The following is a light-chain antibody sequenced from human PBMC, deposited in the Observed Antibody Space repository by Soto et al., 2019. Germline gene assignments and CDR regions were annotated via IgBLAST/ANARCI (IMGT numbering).Light chain of an antibody. V-gene: IGKV3-20*01. Sequence: EIVLTQSPGTLSLSPGERATLSCRASQSVSSIYLAWYQHKPGQAPRLLIYGASSRPTGIPARFSGSGSGTDFTLTISRLEPEDFAVYYCQQYGSSSWTFGRGTTVEIK. CDR1: QSVSSIY. CDR3: QQYGSSSWT. J-gene: IGKJ1*01. CDR2: GAS.